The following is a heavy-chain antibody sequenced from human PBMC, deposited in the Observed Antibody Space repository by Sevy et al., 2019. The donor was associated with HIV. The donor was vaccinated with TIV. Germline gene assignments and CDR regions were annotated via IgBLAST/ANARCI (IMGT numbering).Heavy chain of an antibody. CDR1: GFTFDDYA. CDR3: AKDMGSGMDYGMDV. D-gene: IGHD3-10*01. V-gene: IGHV3-9*01. CDR2: ISWNSGSI. J-gene: IGHJ6*02. Sequence: GGPLRLSCAASGFTFDDYAMHWVRQAPGKGLEWVSGISWNSGSIGYADSVKGRFTISRDNAKNSLYLQMNSLRAEDTALYYCAKDMGSGMDYGMDVWGQGTTVTVSS.